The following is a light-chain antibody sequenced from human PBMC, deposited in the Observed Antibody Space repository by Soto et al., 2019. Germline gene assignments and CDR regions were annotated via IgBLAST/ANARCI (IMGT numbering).Light chain of an antibody. Sequence: SVVPQPRTVSGSPGPPFTITCTGTSSDVGGYNYVSWYQQHPGKAPKLMIYDVSKRPSGVPDRFSGSKSGNTASLTISGLQAEDEADYYCCSYAGSYTFVFGTGTKVTVL. J-gene: IGLJ1*01. CDR3: CSYAGSYTFV. CDR1: SSDVGGYNY. V-gene: IGLV2-11*01. CDR2: DVS.